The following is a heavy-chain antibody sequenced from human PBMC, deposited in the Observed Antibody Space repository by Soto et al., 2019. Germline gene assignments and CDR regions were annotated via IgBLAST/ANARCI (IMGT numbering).Heavy chain of an antibody. J-gene: IGHJ5*02. V-gene: IGHV4-59*01. D-gene: IGHD4-4*01. CDR3: ARVSMSTVSWGFDP. Sequence: KPSETLSLTCAVSGDSITSNHWNWIRQPPGRGLEWIGYIYNSGTTKYNPSLKSRVIISVDTSKNQLSLKLGSVTAADTAVYYCARVSMSTVSWGFDPWGQGTLVTVSS. CDR2: IYNSGTT. CDR1: GDSITSNH.